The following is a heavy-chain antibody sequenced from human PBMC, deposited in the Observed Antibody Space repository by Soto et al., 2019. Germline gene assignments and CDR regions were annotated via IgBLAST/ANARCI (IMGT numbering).Heavy chain of an antibody. D-gene: IGHD2-2*02. Sequence: GSLRLSCAASGFTFSSYAMHWVRQAPGKGLEWVAVISYDGSNKYYADSVKGRFTISRDNSKNTLYLQMNSLRAEDTAVYYCARDGDIVVVPAAILGYYYYGMDVWGQGTTVTV. CDR1: GFTFSSYA. CDR3: ARDGDIVVVPAAILGYYYYGMDV. J-gene: IGHJ6*02. CDR2: ISYDGSNK. V-gene: IGHV3-30-3*01.